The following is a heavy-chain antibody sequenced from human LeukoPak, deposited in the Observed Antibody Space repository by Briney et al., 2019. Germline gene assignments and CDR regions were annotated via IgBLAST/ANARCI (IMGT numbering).Heavy chain of an antibody. CDR2: IYTSGST. V-gene: IGHV4-4*07. Sequence: SETLSLTCTVSGGSISSYYWSWIRQPAGKGLEWIGRIYTSGSTNYNPSLKSRVTMSVDTSKNQFSLKLSSVTAADTAVYYCARVNCSSTSCYLGEDWFDPWGQGTLVTASS. D-gene: IGHD2-2*01. CDR1: GGSISSYY. CDR3: ARVNCSSTSCYLGEDWFDP. J-gene: IGHJ5*02.